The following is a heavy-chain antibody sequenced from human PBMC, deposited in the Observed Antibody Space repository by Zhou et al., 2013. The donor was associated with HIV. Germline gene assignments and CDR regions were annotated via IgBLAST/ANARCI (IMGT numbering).Heavy chain of an antibody. CDR3: ARHLELGITMVRGVEWGGMDV. J-gene: IGHJ6*03. Sequence: QVQLVQSGAEVKKPGSSVKVSCKASGGTFSSYAISWVRQAPGQGLEWMGGIIPIFGTANYAQKFQGRVTITTDESTSTAYMELSSLRSEDTAVYYCARHLELGITMVRGVEWGGMDVWGKGTTGHRLL. CDR1: GGTFSSYA. D-gene: IGHD3-10*01. CDR2: IIPIFGTA. V-gene: IGHV1-69*05.